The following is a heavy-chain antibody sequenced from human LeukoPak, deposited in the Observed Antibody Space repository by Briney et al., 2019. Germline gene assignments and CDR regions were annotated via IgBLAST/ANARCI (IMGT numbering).Heavy chain of an antibody. CDR1: GGTFSSYA. Sequence: ASVKVSCKASGGTFSSYAISWVRQAPGQGLEWMGRIIPIFGIANCAQKFRGRVTITADKSTSTACMELSSLRSEDTAVYYCARAPYDFWSGYSARDVDYWGQGTLVTVSS. CDR3: ARAPYDFWSGYSARDVDY. V-gene: IGHV1-69*04. D-gene: IGHD3-3*01. CDR2: IIPIFGIA. J-gene: IGHJ4*02.